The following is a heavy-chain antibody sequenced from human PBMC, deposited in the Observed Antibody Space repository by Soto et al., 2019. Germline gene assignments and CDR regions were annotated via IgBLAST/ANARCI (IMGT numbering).Heavy chain of an antibody. Sequence: LRLSCAASGFSFSNYEMNWVRQAPGKGLEWVAYISSGGDTIHYADSVRGRFTVSRDNARNSLSLQMNTLRVEDTALYYCARDRAAGGYWGQGTLVTVSS. D-gene: IGHD6-13*01. V-gene: IGHV3-48*03. J-gene: IGHJ4*02. CDR3: ARDRAAGGY. CDR1: GFSFSNYE. CDR2: ISSGGDTI.